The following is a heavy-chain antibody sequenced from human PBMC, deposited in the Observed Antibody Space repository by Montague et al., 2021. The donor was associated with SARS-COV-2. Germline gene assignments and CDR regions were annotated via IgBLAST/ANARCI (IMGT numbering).Heavy chain of an antibody. CDR1: GFTFSSYW. J-gene: IGHJ6*03. V-gene: IGHV3-74*01. CDR3: ARGEWLLSLFYNYYMDV. D-gene: IGHD3-3*01. CDR2: INSDGSST. Sequence: SLRLSCAASGFTFSSYWMHWVRQAPGKGLVWVSRINSDGSSTSYADSVKGRFTISRDNAKNTLYLQMNSLRAEDTAVYYCARGEWLLSLFYNYYMDVWGKGTTVTVSS.